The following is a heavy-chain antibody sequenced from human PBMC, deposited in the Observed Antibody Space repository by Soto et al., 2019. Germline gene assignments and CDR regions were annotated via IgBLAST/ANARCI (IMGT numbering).Heavy chain of an antibody. J-gene: IGHJ4*02. CDR3: ARGRYCSGGSCLRNFDY. D-gene: IGHD2-15*01. CDR2: IIPIFGTA. V-gene: IGHV1-69*13. Sequence: ASVKVSCKASGGTFSSYAISWVRQAPGQGLEWMGGIIPIFGTANYAQKFQGRVTITADESTSTAYMELSSLRSEDTAVYYCARGRYCSGGSCLRNFDYWGQGTLVTVSS. CDR1: GGTFSSYA.